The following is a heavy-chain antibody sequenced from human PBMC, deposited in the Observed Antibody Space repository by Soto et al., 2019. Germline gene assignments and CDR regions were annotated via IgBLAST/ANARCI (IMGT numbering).Heavy chain of an antibody. J-gene: IGHJ5*02. CDR1: VYTFTGYY. CDR3: AREAIVVVPAAIRPGNFWFDP. D-gene: IGHD2-2*01. V-gene: IGHV1-2*04. CDR2: INPNSGGT. Sequence: GASVKVSCKASVYTFTGYYIHWVRQATGQGLEWMGWINPNSGGTNYAQKFQGWVTMTRDTSISTAYMELSRLRSDDTAVYYCAREAIVVVPAAIRPGNFWFDPWGQGTLVTVSS.